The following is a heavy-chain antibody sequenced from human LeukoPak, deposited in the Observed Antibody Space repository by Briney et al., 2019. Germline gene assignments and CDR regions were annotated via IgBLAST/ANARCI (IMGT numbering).Heavy chain of an antibody. CDR2: IYYSGST. J-gene: IGHJ4*02. V-gene: IGHV4-59*01. D-gene: IGHD3-22*01. CDR3: ARFLNYYDSSGYHSD. Sequence: PSETLSLTCTVSGGSISSYYWSWIRQPPGKGLEWIGDIYYSGSTNYNPSLKSRVTISVDTSKNQFSLKLSSVTAADTAVYYCARFLNYYDSSGYHSDWGQGTLVTVSS. CDR1: GGSISSYY.